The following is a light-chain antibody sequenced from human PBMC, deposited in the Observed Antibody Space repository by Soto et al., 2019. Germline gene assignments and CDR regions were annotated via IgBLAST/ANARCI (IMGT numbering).Light chain of an antibody. J-gene: IGKJ3*01. Sequence: EIVLTQSPGTLSLSPGERATLSCRASQSVSSSYLAWYQQKPGQAPRLLIYGASGRATGIPDRFSGSGSGTDFPLPISRLEPEDFAVYYCQQYGSSPIFTFGPGTKVDIK. V-gene: IGKV3-20*01. CDR3: QQYGSSPIFT. CDR1: QSVSSSY. CDR2: GAS.